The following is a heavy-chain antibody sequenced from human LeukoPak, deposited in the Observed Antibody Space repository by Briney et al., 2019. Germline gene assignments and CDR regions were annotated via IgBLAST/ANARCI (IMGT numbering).Heavy chain of an antibody. CDR1: GGSISTYY. CDR3: ARVISSGTYYFDY. D-gene: IGHD3-10*01. Sequence: SETLSLTCTVSGGSISTYYWTWIRQPPGKGLEWIGYIYYTGSTNYNPSLKSRVTISVDTSKNQFSLNLSSVTAADTAVYYCARVISSGTYYFDYWGQGTLVTVSS. J-gene: IGHJ4*02. V-gene: IGHV4-59*12. CDR2: IYYTGST.